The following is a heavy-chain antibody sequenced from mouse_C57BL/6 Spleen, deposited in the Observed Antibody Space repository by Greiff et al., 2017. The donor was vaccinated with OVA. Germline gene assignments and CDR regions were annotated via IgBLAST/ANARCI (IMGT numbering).Heavy chain of an antibody. J-gene: IGHJ4*01. CDR3: AREESGLYYYAMDY. Sequence: QVQLKQSGPELVKPGASVKISCKASGYAFSSSWMNWVKQRPGKGLEWIGRIYPGDGDTNYNGKFKGKATLTADKSSSTAYMQLSSLTSEDSAVYFCAREESGLYYYAMDYWGQGTSVTVSS. D-gene: IGHD3-2*02. CDR2: IYPGDGDT. V-gene: IGHV1-82*01. CDR1: GYAFSSSW.